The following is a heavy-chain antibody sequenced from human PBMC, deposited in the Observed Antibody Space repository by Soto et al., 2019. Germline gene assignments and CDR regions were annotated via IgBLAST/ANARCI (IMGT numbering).Heavy chain of an antibody. V-gene: IGHV3-64*01. CDR3: ARRSTVTTKNNWFDP. J-gene: IGHJ5*02. CDR2: ISSNGGST. D-gene: IGHD4-17*01. Sequence: EVQLVESGGGLVQPGGSLRLSCAASGFTFSSYAMHWVRQAPGKGLEYVSAISSNGGSTYYANSVKGRFTISRDNSKNTLYLQMGSLRAEDMAVYYCARRSTVTTKNNWFDPWGQGTLVTVSS. CDR1: GFTFSSYA.